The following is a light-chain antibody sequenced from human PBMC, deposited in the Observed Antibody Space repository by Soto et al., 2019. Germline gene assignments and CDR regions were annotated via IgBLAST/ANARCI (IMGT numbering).Light chain of an antibody. CDR1: QSISSR. V-gene: IGKV1-5*03. CDR3: QQYNSYSWT. J-gene: IGKJ1*01. Sequence: DIQMTQSPSTLSASVGDRVTITCRASQSISSRLAWYQQKPGKAPKLLIYKASSLESGVPSRFSGSGSVTEFTLTISSLQPDDFATYYRQQYNSYSWTFGQGTKVEIK. CDR2: KAS.